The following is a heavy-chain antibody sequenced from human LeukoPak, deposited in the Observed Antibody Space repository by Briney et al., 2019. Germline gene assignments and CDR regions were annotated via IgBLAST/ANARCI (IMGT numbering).Heavy chain of an antibody. Sequence: GGSLRLSCAASGFTFSSYGMRWVRQAPGKGLEWVAFIRYDGSNKYYADSVKGRFTISRDNSKNTLYLQMNSLRAEDTAVYYCAKDFNIVVVPAAQWGQGTLVTVSS. J-gene: IGHJ4*02. CDR1: GFTFSSYG. CDR3: AKDFNIVVVPAAQ. V-gene: IGHV3-30*02. D-gene: IGHD2-2*01. CDR2: IRYDGSNK.